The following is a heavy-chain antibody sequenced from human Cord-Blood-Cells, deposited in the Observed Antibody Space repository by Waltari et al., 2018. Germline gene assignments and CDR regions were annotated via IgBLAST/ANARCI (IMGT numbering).Heavy chain of an antibody. D-gene: IGHD1-26*01. CDR3: ARGGSGSYWYFDL. J-gene: IGHJ2*01. CDR1: GFTFSSYG. CDR2: IWYDGSNK. V-gene: IGHV3-33*01. Sequence: QVQLVESGGGVVQPGRSLRLSCAASGFTFSSYGMHWVRQAPGKGLGGVAVIWYDGSNKYYADSVKVRFPISRDNSKNTLYRQMNSLRAEDTAVYYCARGGSGSYWYFDLWGRGTLVTVSS.